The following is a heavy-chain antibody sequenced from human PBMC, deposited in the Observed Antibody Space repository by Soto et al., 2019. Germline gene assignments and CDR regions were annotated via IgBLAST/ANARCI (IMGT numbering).Heavy chain of an antibody. J-gene: IGHJ6*02. Sequence: ASVKVSCKASGYTFTRYGISWVRQVPGQGLEWMGWISGYNGDTKYAQKFQGRVTMTIDTSTTTAFMELRSLTSDDTAVYYCAKNGQPPYYYYGLDVWG. D-gene: IGHD2-8*01. CDR1: GYTFTRYG. V-gene: IGHV1-18*01. CDR3: AKNGQPPYYYYGLDV. CDR2: ISGYNGDT.